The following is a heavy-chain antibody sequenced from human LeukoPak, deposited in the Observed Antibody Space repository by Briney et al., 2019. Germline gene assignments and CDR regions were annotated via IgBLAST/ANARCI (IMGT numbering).Heavy chain of an antibody. CDR3: TKGRGRTTSCYDY. CDR2: ISGSGDNT. J-gene: IGHJ4*02. CDR1: GFTFQNYA. D-gene: IGHD2-2*01. V-gene: IGHV3-23*01. Sequence: GGSLRLSCAASGFTFQNYAMSWVRQAPGKGLEWVSVISGSGDNTYYADSVKGRFTISRDNSKNMLYLQMNSLRAEDTAVYYCTKGRGRTTSCYDYWGQGTLVTVSS.